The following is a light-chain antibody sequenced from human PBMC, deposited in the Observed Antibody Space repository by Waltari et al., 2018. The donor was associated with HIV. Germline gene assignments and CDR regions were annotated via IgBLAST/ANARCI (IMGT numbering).Light chain of an antibody. CDR2: QHN. Sequence: SYELTQPPSVSVSPGQTASITCSGDTLGDKYACWYQQKPGQSPLLVSYQHNKRPSGIPERFSGSNSGNTATLTISGTQAMDEADYFCQAWDSSNVVFGGGTKLTVL. CDR1: TLGDKY. CDR3: QAWDSSNVV. V-gene: IGLV3-1*01. J-gene: IGLJ2*01.